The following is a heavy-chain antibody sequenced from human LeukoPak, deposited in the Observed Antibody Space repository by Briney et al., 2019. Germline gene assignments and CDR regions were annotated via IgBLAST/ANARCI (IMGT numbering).Heavy chain of an antibody. D-gene: IGHD6-6*01. CDR1: GFTFSSYW. V-gene: IGHV3-48*04. CDR2: ISSSGSTI. J-gene: IGHJ6*03. CDR3: ARLTVRDSSSSPPYYYYYYMDV. Sequence: PGGSLRLSCAASGFTFSSYWMSWVRQAPGKGLEWVSYISSSGSTIYYADSVKGRFTIPRDNAKNSLYLQMNSLRAEDTAVYYCARLTVRDSSSSPPYYYYYYMDVWGKGTTVTVSS.